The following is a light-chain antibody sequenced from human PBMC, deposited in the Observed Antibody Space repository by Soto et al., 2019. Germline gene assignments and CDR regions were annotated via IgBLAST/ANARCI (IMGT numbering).Light chain of an antibody. CDR1: QGIANH. Sequence: DIQMTQSPSSLSASVGDRVTITCRASQGIANHLAWYQQKPGKAPNLLIYAASTLQTGVPSRFSGSGFGTDFTLTISSLQAEDVATYYCQKYKSAPSTFGPGTKVDI. CDR2: AAS. J-gene: IGKJ3*01. CDR3: QKYKSAPST. V-gene: IGKV1-27*01.